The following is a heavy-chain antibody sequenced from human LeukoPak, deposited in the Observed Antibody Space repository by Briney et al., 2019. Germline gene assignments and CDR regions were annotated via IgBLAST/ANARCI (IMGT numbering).Heavy chain of an antibody. CDR3: AKHCYNLYYFDS. CDR1: GGSISSGNYY. V-gene: IGHV4-61*02. D-gene: IGHD5-24*01. Sequence: SETLSLTCTVSGGSISSGNYYWSWIRQPAGKGLESIGRIYTSGSTNYNPSLKSRVATTVDTTNNQFSQKLSSVTATDTAIYSCAKHCYNLYYFDSWGQGTLVTVSS. CDR2: IYTSGST. J-gene: IGHJ4*02.